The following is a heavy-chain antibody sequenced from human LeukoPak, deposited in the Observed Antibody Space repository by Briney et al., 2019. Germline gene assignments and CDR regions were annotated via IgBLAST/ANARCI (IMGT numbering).Heavy chain of an antibody. CDR3: ATDRRITMVRGWYNWFDP. Sequence: ASVKVSCKVSGYTLTELSMHWVRQAPGKGLEWMGGFDPEDGETIYAQKFQGRVTMTQDTSTDTAYMELSSLRSEDTAVYYCATDRRITMVRGWYNWFDPWGQGTLVTVSS. CDR1: GYTLTELS. D-gene: IGHD3-10*01. V-gene: IGHV1-24*01. J-gene: IGHJ5*02. CDR2: FDPEDGET.